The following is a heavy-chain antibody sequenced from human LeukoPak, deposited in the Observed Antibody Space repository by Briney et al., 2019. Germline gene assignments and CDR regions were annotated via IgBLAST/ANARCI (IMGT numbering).Heavy chain of an antibody. V-gene: IGHV1-18*01. Sequence: ASVKVSCKTSGYTFTSYGIVWVRQAPGQGLEWMGWITTYNGNTNYAQKIQDRVTMTTDTSTSTAYMELRSLRSDDTAVYYCARRPDILTGYTYYFDYWGQGTLVTVSS. CDR2: ITTYNGNT. J-gene: IGHJ4*02. CDR3: ARRPDILTGYTYYFDY. CDR1: GYTFTSYG. D-gene: IGHD3-9*01.